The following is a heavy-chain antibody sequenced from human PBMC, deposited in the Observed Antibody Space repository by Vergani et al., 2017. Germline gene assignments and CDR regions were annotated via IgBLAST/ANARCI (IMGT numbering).Heavy chain of an antibody. CDR2: IIPIFGTA. D-gene: IGHD2-2*01. V-gene: IGHV1-69*01. J-gene: IGHJ6*03. CDR1: GGTFSSYA. CDR3: ARGAGYCSSTSCPPTLRHYYYYIDV. Sequence: QVQLVQSGAEVKKPGSSVKVSCKASGGTFSSYAISWVRQAPGQGLEWMGGIIPIFGTANYAQKFQGRVTITADESTSTAYMELSSLRSENTAVYYCARGAGYCSSTSCPPTLRHYYYYIDVWGKGP.